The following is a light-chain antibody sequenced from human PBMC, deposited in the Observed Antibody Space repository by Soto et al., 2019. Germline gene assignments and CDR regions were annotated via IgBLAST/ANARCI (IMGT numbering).Light chain of an antibody. CDR3: SSYTSSSTRVV. V-gene: IGLV2-14*01. J-gene: IGLJ2*01. CDR2: DVS. CDR1: SSDVGGYTY. Sequence: QSALTQPASVSGSPGQSITISCTGTSSDVGGYTYVSWYQQHPGKAPKLMIYDVSNRPSGISNRFSGSKSGNTASLTISGLQAEDEADYYCSSYTSSSTRVVFGGGTNSPS.